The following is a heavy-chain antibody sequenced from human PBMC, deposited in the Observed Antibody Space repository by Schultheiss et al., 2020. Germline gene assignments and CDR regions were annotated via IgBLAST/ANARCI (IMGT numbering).Heavy chain of an antibody. Sequence: SETLSLTCTVSGGSISSSSYYWSWIRQPPGKGLEWIGYIYYSGSTYYNPSLKSRVTISVDKSKNQFSLKLSSVTAADTAVYYCARDYGLRTPCFDYWGQGSLVTVSS. J-gene: IGHJ4*02. CDR2: IYYSGST. D-gene: IGHD3-3*01. CDR1: GGSISSSSYY. CDR3: ARDYGLRTPCFDY. V-gene: IGHV4-61*05.